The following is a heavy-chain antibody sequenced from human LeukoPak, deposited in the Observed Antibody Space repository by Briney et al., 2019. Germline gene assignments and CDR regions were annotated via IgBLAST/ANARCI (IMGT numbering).Heavy chain of an antibody. V-gene: IGHV1-46*01. Sequence: TSVKVSCKASGHTFTTYYVHLVRQAAGQGLEWMGVINPSGDGTNYPQRFQGRVTLTRDTSTSTVYMELSSLRSEDTAVYYCARVGTYYDFYYWGQGTLVTVSS. D-gene: IGHD3-10*01. J-gene: IGHJ4*02. CDR2: INPSGDGT. CDR3: ARVGTYYDFYY. CDR1: GHTFTTYY.